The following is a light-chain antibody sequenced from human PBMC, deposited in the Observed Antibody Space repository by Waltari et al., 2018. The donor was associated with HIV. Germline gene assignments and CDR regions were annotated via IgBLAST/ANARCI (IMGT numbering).Light chain of an antibody. J-gene: IGKJ1*01. CDR2: AST. CDR1: QGIRND. V-gene: IGKV1-6*02. CDR3: LQDFEYPWT. Sequence: AVQMTQSPASVSGSLGGTVTISCRASQGIRNDLSWFQMKPGGAPKLLIYASTILQTGVRPRFSGSASGTDFTLTISNLQSEDFATYFCLQDFEYPWTFGEGTTVE.